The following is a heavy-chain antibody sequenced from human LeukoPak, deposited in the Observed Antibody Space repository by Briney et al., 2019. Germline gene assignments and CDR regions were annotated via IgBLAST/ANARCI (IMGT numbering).Heavy chain of an antibody. CDR3: ARDLGEYCSSTSCPGAFDI. J-gene: IGHJ3*02. D-gene: IGHD2-2*01. CDR2: IKQDGSEK. V-gene: IGHV3-7*01. CDR1: GFTFSRYW. Sequence: GGSLRLSCAASGFTFSRYWMSWVRQAPGKGLEWVANIKQDGSEKYYVDSVKGRFTISRDNAKNSLYLQMNSLRAEDTAVYYCARDLGEYCSSTSCPGAFDIWGQGTMVTVSS.